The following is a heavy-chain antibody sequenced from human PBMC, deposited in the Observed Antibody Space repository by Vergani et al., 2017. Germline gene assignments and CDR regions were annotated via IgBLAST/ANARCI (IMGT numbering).Heavy chain of an antibody. V-gene: IGHV3-21*01. Sequence: EVQLVESGGGLVKPGGSLRLSCAASGFTFSSYSMNWVRQAPGKGLEWVSSISSSSSYIYYADSVKGRFTISIDNAKNSLYLQMNSLRAEDTAVYYCARDIRPTRGAGTPYFDYWGQGTLVTVSS. CDR3: ARDIRPTRGAGTPYFDY. CDR1: GFTFSSYS. D-gene: IGHD6-13*01. J-gene: IGHJ4*02. CDR2: ISSSSSYI.